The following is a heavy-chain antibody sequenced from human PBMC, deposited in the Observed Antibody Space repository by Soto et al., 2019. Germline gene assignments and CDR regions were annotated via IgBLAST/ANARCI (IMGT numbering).Heavy chain of an antibody. J-gene: IGHJ5*02. CDR3: ARLTPLMDSASVWFDP. CDR1: GGSISSGGYS. V-gene: IGHV4-30-2*01. D-gene: IGHD2-8*01. CDR2: IYHSGST. Sequence: QLQLQESGSGLVKPSQTLSLTCAVSGGSISSGGYSWSWIRQPPGKGLEWIGYIYHSGSTYYNPSLKSRVNISVDRSKNQFSLKLSSVTAADTAVYYCARLTPLMDSASVWFDPWGQGTLVTVSS.